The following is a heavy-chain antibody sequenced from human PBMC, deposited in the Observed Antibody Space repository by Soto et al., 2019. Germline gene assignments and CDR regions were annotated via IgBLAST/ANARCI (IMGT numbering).Heavy chain of an antibody. CDR3: SRDISSWQDAEHFQH. D-gene: IGHD6-13*01. V-gene: IGHV3-49*03. CDR1: GFTFGDYA. Sequence: GGSLRLSCTASGFTFGDYAMSWFRQAPGKGLEWVGFIRSIAYGGTTEYAASVKGRFTISRDDSKSIAHLQMNSLKSEDTAVYYCSRDISSWQDAEHFQHWGQGTLVTVSS. CDR2: IRSIAYGGTT. J-gene: IGHJ1*01.